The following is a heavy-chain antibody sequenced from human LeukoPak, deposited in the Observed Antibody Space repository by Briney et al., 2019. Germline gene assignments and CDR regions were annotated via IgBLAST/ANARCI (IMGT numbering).Heavy chain of an antibody. Sequence: GGSLRLSCSASGFTFSAYAMYWVRQAPGKGLEYVSGISSNGGSSFYADSVKGRFTISRDNSKNTLYLQMSSLRVEDTAVYYCARDGRCGGDCYASWGQGTLVTVSS. V-gene: IGHV3-64D*09. CDR3: ARDGRCGGDCYAS. CDR2: ISSNGGSS. J-gene: IGHJ4*02. D-gene: IGHD2-21*02. CDR1: GFTFSAYA.